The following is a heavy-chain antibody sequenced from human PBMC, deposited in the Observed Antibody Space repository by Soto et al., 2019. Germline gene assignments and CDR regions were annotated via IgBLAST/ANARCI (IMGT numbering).Heavy chain of an antibody. Sequence: ASVKVSCKASGDSFSRSTFSWVRQAPGQGLEWMGTIYPGGVNIGYAQKFKGRVTMTKDTSTSTVYMELNGLGAEDTAVYYCAKDLPGELLPTCFDPWGQGTLVTVSS. J-gene: IGHJ5*02. D-gene: IGHD1-7*01. CDR2: IYPGGVNI. CDR3: AKDLPGELLPTCFDP. V-gene: IGHV1-46*01. CDR1: GDSFSRST.